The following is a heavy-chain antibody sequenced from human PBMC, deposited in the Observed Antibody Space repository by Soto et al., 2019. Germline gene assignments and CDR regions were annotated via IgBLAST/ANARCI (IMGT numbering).Heavy chain of an antibody. J-gene: IGHJ5*02. Sequence: HGESLKISCQGSGYTFTTYWITWLRQMAGKGLEWMGTIDPSDSYTNYSPSFQGHVTISADKSISTAYLQWGSLRASDTAMYFCSRQYSNSVRNRFAPWAQGTFVTVSS. CDR2: IDPSDSYT. D-gene: IGHD5-12*01. CDR3: SRQYSNSVRNRFAP. V-gene: IGHV5-10-1*01. CDR1: GYTFTTYW.